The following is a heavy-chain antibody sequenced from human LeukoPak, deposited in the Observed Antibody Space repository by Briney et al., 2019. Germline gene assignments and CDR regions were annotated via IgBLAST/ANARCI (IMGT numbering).Heavy chain of an antibody. CDR1: GFTFNSYS. J-gene: IGHJ5*02. D-gene: IGHD3-16*01. CDR3: ARFISLGA. CDR2: IKKDGSEK. Sequence: SGGSLRLSCAASGFTFNSYSMSWVRQAPGKGLEWVANIKKDGSEKNYVDSVKGRFTISRDNAKNSLYLQMDSLRAEDTAVYYCARFISLGAWGQGTLVTVSS. V-gene: IGHV3-7*01.